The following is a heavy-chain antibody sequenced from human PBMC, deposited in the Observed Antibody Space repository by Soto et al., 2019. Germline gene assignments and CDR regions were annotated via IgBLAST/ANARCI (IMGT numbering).Heavy chain of an antibody. D-gene: IGHD3-10*01. V-gene: IGHV4-31*03. CDR3: ARASYFRPSGSYYFVS. CDR2: VYSNGNT. Sequence: QVELQESGPGLVKPSQTLSLTCTVSDNSLTTNKYAWTWIRQNPEKGLEWIGYVYSNGNTRSSPSLQSRVSMSVDTSKSHFSLRLSSVTAADTAVYFCARASYFRPSGSYYFVSWGQGTLVTVSS. J-gene: IGHJ4*02. CDR1: DNSLTTNKYA.